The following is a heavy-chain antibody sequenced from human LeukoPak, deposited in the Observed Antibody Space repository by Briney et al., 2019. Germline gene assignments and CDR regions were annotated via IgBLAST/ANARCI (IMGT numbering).Heavy chain of an antibody. CDR1: GFTVSNDY. V-gene: IGHV3-53*01. CDR2: IYSGGTT. Sequence: GGSLRLSCAVSGFTVSNDYMSWVRQPPGKGLEWVSIIYSGGTTYYADSVQGRFTISRDNSKNTVYLQMNSLRVEDTAVYYCARDPRTTGKSNYGMDVWGQGTTVTVSS. CDR3: ARDPRTTGKSNYGMDV. D-gene: IGHD4-17*01. J-gene: IGHJ6*02.